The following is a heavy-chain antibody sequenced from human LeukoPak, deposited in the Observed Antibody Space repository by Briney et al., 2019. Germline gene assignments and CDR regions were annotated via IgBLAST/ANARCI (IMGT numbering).Heavy chain of an antibody. D-gene: IGHD3-3*01. CDR3: ARDALFDPGERLFPPDFDY. Sequence: GSLRLSCAASGFTFSSYAMHWVRQAPGKGLEWVAVISYDGSNKYYADSVKGRFTISRDNSKNTLYLQMNSLRAEDTAVYYCARDALFDPGERLFPPDFDYWGQGTLVTVSS. CDR2: ISYDGSNK. CDR1: GFTFSSYA. J-gene: IGHJ4*02. V-gene: IGHV3-30-3*01.